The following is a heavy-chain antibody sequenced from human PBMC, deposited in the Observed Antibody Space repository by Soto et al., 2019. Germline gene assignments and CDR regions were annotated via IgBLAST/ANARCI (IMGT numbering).Heavy chain of an antibody. Sequence: GGSLRLSCAASGFTFSSCGMHWVRQAPGKGLEWVSVTSDDGSNKYYADSVKGRFTISRDNSKNTLYLQMNSLRAEDTAVYYCAKDHRVPAGMEWFDXWGQGTLVTVSX. V-gene: IGHV3-30*18. CDR2: TSDDGSNK. CDR3: AKDHRVPAGMEWFDX. CDR1: GFTFSSCG. J-gene: IGHJ5*02. D-gene: IGHD2-2*01.